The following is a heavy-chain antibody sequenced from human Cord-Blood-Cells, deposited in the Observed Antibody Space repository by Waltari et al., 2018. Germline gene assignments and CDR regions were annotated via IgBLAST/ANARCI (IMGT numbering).Heavy chain of an antibody. J-gene: IGHJ3*02. D-gene: IGHD7-27*01. CDR3: ARPLPGDDAFDI. V-gene: IGHV4-34*01. Sequence: QVQLQQWGAGLLKPSETLSLTCAVYGGSFRGYYWSWIRQPPGKGLEWIGEINHRGSTNYNPSLKSRVTISVDTSKNQFSLKLSSVTAADAAVYYCARPLPGDDAFDIWGQGTMVTVSS. CDR2: INHRGST. CDR1: GGSFRGYY.